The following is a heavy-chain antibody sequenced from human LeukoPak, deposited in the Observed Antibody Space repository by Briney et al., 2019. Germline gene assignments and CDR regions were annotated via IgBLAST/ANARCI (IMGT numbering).Heavy chain of an antibody. Sequence: SETLSLTCAVYGGSFSGYYWSWIRQPPGKGLEWIGEINHSGSTNYNPSLKSRVTISVDTSKNQFSLKLSSVTAADTAVYYCARTGGVAATTPGAYWFDPWGQGTLVTVSS. D-gene: IGHD2-15*01. CDR1: GGSFSGYY. CDR3: ARTGGVAATTPGAYWFDP. CDR2: INHSGST. J-gene: IGHJ5*02. V-gene: IGHV4-34*01.